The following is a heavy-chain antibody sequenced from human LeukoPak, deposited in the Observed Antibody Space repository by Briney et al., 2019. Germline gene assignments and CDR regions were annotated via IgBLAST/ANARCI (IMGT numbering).Heavy chain of an antibody. CDR3: ARAEGDFDWFFDY. V-gene: IGHV4-59*08. CDR1: GGSISSYY. Sequence: PSETLSLTCTVSGGSISSYYWSWIRQPPGKGLEWIGYIYYSGSTNYNPSLKSRVTISVDTSKNQFSLRLSSVTAADTAVYYCARAEGDFDWFFDYWGQGTLVTVSS. D-gene: IGHD3-9*01. CDR2: IYYSGST. J-gene: IGHJ4*02.